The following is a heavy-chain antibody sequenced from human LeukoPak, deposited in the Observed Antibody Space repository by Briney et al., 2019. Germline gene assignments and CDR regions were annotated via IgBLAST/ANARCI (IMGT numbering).Heavy chain of an antibody. V-gene: IGHV4-59*01. CDR2: IYYSGST. CDR1: GGSISSYY. CDR3: ARGSDYGEYFYN. D-gene: IGHD4-17*01. J-gene: IGHJ4*02. Sequence: SETLSLTCTVSGGSISSYYWSWIRQPPGKGLEWIGYIYYSGSTNYNPSLKSRVTISVDTSKNQFSLKLSSVTAADTAVYYCARGSDYGEYFYNWGQGTLVTVSS.